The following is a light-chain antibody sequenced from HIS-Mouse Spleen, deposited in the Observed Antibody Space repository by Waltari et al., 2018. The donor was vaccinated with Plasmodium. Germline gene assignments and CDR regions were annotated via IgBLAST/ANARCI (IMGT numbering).Light chain of an antibody. V-gene: IGLV3-25*03. CDR3: QSADSSGTYRV. Sequence: SYELTQPPSVSVSPGQTARITCPGDALPKQYAYWYQQKPGQDPVGVINKDSGRPSGIPGRFAGSSSGKTVTLTISGVQAEDEADYYCQSADSSGTYRVVGGGTKLTVL. J-gene: IGLJ2*01. CDR2: KDS. CDR1: ALPKQY.